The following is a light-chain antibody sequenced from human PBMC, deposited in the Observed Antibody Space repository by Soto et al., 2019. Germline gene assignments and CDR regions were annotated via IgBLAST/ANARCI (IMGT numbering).Light chain of an antibody. CDR2: DVS. J-gene: IGLJ1*01. V-gene: IGLV2-14*01. Sequence: QSALTQPASVSGSPGQSITISCTGTSSDVGGYNYVSWYQQHPGKAPKLMIYDVSNRPSGVSKRFSGSKSGNTACRTISGLKAEDEFDYYCSSYTSSSPLYVFGTGTKVTVL. CDR1: SSDVGGYNY. CDR3: SSYTSSSPLYV.